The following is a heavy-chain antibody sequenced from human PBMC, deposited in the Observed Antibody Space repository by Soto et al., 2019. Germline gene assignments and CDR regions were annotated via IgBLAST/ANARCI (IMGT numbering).Heavy chain of an antibody. CDR1: GASINSGGYY. D-gene: IGHD2-21*02. CDR3: VSGDAWGVLFAY. V-gene: IGHV4-31*03. CDR2: IYFTGNT. J-gene: IGHJ4*02. Sequence: PSETLSLTCTVSGASINSGGYYWNWVRLLPGRGLEWIGYIYFTGNTYYNPSLESRVTISLDTPQNQFSLELNSVSAADTAVYYCVSGDAWGVLFAYWGQGALVTVSS.